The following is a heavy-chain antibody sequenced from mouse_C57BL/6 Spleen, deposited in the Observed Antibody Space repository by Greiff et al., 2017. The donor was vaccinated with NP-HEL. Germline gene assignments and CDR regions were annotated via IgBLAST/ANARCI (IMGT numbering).Heavy chain of an antibody. J-gene: IGHJ1*03. Sequence: EVQGVESGGGLVQSGRSLRLSCATSGFTFSAFYMEWVRQAPGKGLEWIAASRNKANDYTTEYGASVKGRFIVSRDTSQSILYLQMNVLRAEDTAIYYYARENWDVSYWYFDVWGTGTTVTVSS. CDR2: SRNKANDYTT. CDR3: ARENWDVSYWYFDV. V-gene: IGHV7-1*01. CDR1: GFTFSAFY. D-gene: IGHD4-1*01.